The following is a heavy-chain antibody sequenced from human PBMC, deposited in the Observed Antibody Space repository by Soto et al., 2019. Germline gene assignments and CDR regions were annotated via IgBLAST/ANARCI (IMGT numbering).Heavy chain of an antibody. V-gene: IGHV4-59*01. J-gene: IGHJ4*02. D-gene: IGHD3-22*01. CDR1: GDSISTFY. CDR3: ARGRTVRNYADDSSDYFYFFDY. CDR2: VYYTGST. Sequence: SETLSLTCTVSGDSISTFYWGWMRQSPGKELEWIGYVYYTGSTNYNPSLKSRVTISVDRSKNQSSLKLTSANAADTAVYYCARGRTVRNYADDSSDYFYFFDYWGQGTQVTVS.